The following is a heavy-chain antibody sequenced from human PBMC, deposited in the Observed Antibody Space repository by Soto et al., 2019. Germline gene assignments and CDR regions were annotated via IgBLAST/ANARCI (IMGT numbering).Heavy chain of an antibody. CDR1: GYTFTSYD. J-gene: IGHJ3*02. CDR3: ARTSNSGLNAFDI. V-gene: IGHV1-8*01. CDR2: MNPNSGNT. D-gene: IGHD6-19*01. Sequence: QVQLVQSGAEVKKPGASVQVSCKASGYTFTSYDINWVRQATGQGLEWTGWMNPNSGNTGYAQKFQGRVTMTSNTSVSTAYMELSSLRSEDTVVYYSARTSNSGLNAFDIWGQGTMDTVSS.